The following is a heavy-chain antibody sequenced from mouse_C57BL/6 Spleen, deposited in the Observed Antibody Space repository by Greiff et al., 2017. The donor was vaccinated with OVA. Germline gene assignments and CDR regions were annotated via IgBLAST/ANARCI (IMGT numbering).Heavy chain of an antibody. CDR2: IYPGDGDT. D-gene: IGHD2-5*01. J-gene: IGHJ1*03. V-gene: IGHV1-80*01. CDR3: ARLGSNYWYFDV. Sequence: VQLQQSGAELVKPGASVKISCKASGYAFSSYWMNWVKQRPGKGLEWIGQIYPGDGDTNYNGKFKGKATLTADKSSSTAYMQLSSLTSEDSAVYFCARLGSNYWYFDVWGTGTTVTVSS. CDR1: GYAFSSYW.